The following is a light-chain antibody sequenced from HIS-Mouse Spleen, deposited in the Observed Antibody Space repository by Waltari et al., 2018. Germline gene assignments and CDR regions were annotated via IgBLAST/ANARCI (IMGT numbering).Light chain of an antibody. J-gene: IGKJ4*01. Sequence: DVVMTQSPLSLPVTLGQPASISCRSSQSLVHSDGNTYLNWFQQWPGQSPRRLIYKVSNRDSGVPDRCSGSGSGTDFTLKISRVEAEDVGVYYCMQGTHWPLTFGGGTKVEIK. CDR3: MQGTHWPLT. CDR1: QSLVHSDGNTY. CDR2: KVS. V-gene: IGKV2-30*02.